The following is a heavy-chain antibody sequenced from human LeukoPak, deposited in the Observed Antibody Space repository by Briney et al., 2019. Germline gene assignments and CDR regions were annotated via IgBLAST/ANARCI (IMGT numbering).Heavy chain of an antibody. CDR3: ARDRRGGSGWYDAFDI. D-gene: IGHD6-19*01. CDR2: IYHSGST. Sequence: SETLSLTCTVSGYSISSGYYWGWIRQPPGKGLEWIGSIYHSGSTYYNPSLKSRVTISVDTSKNQFSLKLSSVTAADTAVYYCARDRRGGSGWYDAFDIWGQGTMVTVSS. CDR1: GYSISSGYY. J-gene: IGHJ3*02. V-gene: IGHV4-38-2*02.